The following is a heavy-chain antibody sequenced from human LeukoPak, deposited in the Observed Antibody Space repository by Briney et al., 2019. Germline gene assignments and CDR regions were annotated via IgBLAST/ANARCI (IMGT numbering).Heavy chain of an antibody. Sequence: KPSETLSLTCTVSGGSISGYYWSWIRQPPGKGLEWIGYIHYSGTTHYNPSLKSRVTISVDTSKNQFSLKLSSVTAADTAVYYCARQSGYSSGNYYFDYWGPGTLVTVSS. CDR1: GGSISGYY. D-gene: IGHD5-18*01. J-gene: IGHJ4*02. CDR2: IHYSGTT. CDR3: ARQSGYSSGNYYFDY. V-gene: IGHV4-59*01.